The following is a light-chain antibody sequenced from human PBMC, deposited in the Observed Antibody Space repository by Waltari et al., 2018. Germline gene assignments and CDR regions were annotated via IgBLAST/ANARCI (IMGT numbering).Light chain of an antibody. CDR2: EVT. CDR1: SSDVGNYDL. Sequence: QSALTQPASVSGSPGQSITISFTGTSSDVGNYDLVSWYQQHPGKAPKLMIYEVTKRPSWVSNRFSGSKSGNTASLTVSGLQAEDEADYYCCSYAGSGTLVFGGGTKLTVL. CDR3: CSYAGSGTLV. J-gene: IGLJ2*01. V-gene: IGLV2-23*02.